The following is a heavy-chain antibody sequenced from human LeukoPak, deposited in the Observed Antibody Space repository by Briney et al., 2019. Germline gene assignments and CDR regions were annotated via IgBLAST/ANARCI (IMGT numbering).Heavy chain of an antibody. V-gene: IGHV1-2*02. J-gene: IGHJ6*03. D-gene: IGHD1-14*01. Sequence: GASVKVSCKASGYSFTGYYMHWVRQAPGQGLEWMGWINPNSGDTNFAQNFQGRVTMTRDTSISTAYMELRSLRSDDTAVYYCARDAIHQFEPEQGYYYYMDVWGKGTTVTVSS. CDR2: INPNSGDT. CDR1: GYSFTGYY. CDR3: ARDAIHQFEPEQGYYYYMDV.